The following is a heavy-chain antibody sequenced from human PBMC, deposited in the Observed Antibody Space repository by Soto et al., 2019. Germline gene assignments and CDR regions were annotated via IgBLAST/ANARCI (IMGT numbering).Heavy chain of an antibody. CDR1: GGTFSSYA. Sequence: ASVKVSCKASGGTFSSYAISWVRQAPGQGLEWMGGIIPIFGTANYAQKFQGRVTITADESTSTAYMELSSLRSEDTAVYYCARARITMIVVVIIDAFDIWGKGTMATVSS. J-gene: IGHJ3*02. V-gene: IGHV1-69*13. CDR3: ARARITMIVVVIIDAFDI. D-gene: IGHD3-22*01. CDR2: IIPIFGTA.